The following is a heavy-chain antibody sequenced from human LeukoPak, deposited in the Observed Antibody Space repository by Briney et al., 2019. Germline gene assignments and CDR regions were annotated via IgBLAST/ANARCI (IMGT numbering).Heavy chain of an antibody. V-gene: IGHV3-48*04. CDR3: ARERYSYGQGDFDY. J-gene: IGHJ4*02. CDR2: ISSSGRNI. Sequence: GGSLRLSCVAPGFTFSSYSMNWVRQAPGKGLEWVSYISSSGRNIYYADSVKGRFTISRDNAKNSLYLQMNSLRAEDTAVYYCARERYSYGQGDFDYWGQGTLVTVSS. CDR1: GFTFSSYS. D-gene: IGHD5-18*01.